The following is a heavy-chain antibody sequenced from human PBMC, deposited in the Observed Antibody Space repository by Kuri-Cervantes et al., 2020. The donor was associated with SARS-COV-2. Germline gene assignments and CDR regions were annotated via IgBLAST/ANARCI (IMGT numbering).Heavy chain of an antibody. CDR3: ARNHADSSTSGRKLYHYYYMDV. J-gene: IGHJ6*03. D-gene: IGHD2-2*01. V-gene: IGHV4-59*11. CDR1: GDSISSRY. CDR2: VYFRGST. Sequence: GSLRLSCAVSGDSISSRYWSWIRQPPGKVLEWIGYVYFRGSTNYNPSLASRVTISVDTSKNQFSLKLSSVTAADTAVYYCARNHADSSTSGRKLYHYYYMDVWGKGTTVTVSS.